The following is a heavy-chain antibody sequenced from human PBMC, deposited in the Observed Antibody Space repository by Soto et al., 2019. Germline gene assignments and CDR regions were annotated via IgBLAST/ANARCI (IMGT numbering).Heavy chain of an antibody. Sequence: EVQLMESGGGLVQPGESLRLSCVVSGLSLSGYALRWVRQAPGKGLEWVSAVSGSGGTTYYADSVKGRFTISRDNSKNTLYLQMNGLRVEDTAKYFCAKDGRRVGPTLNWLDSWGQGTQVTVTS. V-gene: IGHV3-23*01. D-gene: IGHD1-26*01. CDR3: AKDGRRVGPTLNWLDS. J-gene: IGHJ5*01. CDR2: VSGSGGTT. CDR1: GLSLSGYA.